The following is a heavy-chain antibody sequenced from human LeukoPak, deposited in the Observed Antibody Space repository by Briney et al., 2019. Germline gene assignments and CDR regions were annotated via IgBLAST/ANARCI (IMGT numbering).Heavy chain of an antibody. V-gene: IGHV1-69*06. J-gene: IGHJ4*02. CDR2: IIPIFGTA. CDR1: GGTFNNNA. Sequence: ASVKVSCKASGGTFNNNAITWVRQAPGQGFEWMGGIIPIFGTANHAQKFQGRVTITADKSTSTAYMELSSLRSEDTAVYYCARRLYSSGWYDPYYFDYWGQGTLVTVSS. CDR3: ARRLYSSGWYDPYYFDY. D-gene: IGHD6-19*01.